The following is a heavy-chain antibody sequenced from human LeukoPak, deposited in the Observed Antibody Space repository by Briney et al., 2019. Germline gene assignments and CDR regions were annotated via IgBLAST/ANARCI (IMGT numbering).Heavy chain of an antibody. V-gene: IGHV1-69*05. Sequence: SVKVSCKTSGGTFNNSAISWVRRAPGQGLEWLGGIMPLFGTAGYAQKFQGRVTITKDESTRTVYLELTSLTSDDTAVYYCARDVHGDYGSGWFDPWGQGTLVSVSS. CDR3: ARDVHGDYGSGWFDP. CDR1: GGTFNNSA. D-gene: IGHD4-17*01. CDR2: IMPLFGTA. J-gene: IGHJ5*02.